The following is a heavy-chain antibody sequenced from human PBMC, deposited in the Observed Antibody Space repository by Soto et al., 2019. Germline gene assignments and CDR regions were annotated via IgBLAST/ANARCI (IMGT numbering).Heavy chain of an antibody. Sequence: PLTSTGSAGSPSTDSWSWIRQPPGKGLEWIGYIYYSGSTNYNPSLKSRVTISVDTSKNQFSLKLSSVTAADTAVYYCARAGSTLEYWGQGTLVTVS. CDR3: ARAGSTLEY. CDR1: AGSPSTDS. V-gene: IGHV4-59*01. J-gene: IGHJ4*02. D-gene: IGHD5-12*01. CDR2: IYYSGST.